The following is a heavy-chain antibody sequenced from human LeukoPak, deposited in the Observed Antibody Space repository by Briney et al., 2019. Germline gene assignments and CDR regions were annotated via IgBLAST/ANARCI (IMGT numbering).Heavy chain of an antibody. CDR3: AKDLRPWAAAVFVY. V-gene: IGHV3-30*18. Sequence: GSLRLSRAASGFTFSSYGMHWVRQAPGKGLEWVAVISYDGSNKYYADSVKGRFTISRDNSKNTLYLQMNSLRAEDTAVYYCAKDLRPWAAAVFVYWGQGTLVTVSS. D-gene: IGHD6-13*01. J-gene: IGHJ4*02. CDR1: GFTFSSYG. CDR2: ISYDGSNK.